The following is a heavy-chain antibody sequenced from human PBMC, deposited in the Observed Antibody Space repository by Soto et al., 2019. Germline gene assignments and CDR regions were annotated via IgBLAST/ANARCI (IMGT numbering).Heavy chain of an antibody. CDR2: INPNSGGT. D-gene: IGHD4-17*01. J-gene: IGHJ4*02. Sequence: ASVKVSCKASGYTLTGYYMHWVRQAPGQGLEWMGWINPNSGGTNYAQKFQGWVTMTRDTSISTAYMELSRLRSDDTAVYYCAVDYGDYGGFDYWGQAPLVTVSS. CDR1: GYTLTGYY. CDR3: AVDYGDYGGFDY. V-gene: IGHV1-2*04.